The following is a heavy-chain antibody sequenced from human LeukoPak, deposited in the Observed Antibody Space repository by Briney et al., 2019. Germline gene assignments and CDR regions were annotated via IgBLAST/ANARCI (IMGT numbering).Heavy chain of an antibody. Sequence: ASVKVSCKASGGTFSSYAISWVRQAPGQGLEWMGGIIPIFGTANYAQKFQGRVTITADKSTSTAYMELRSLRSDDTAVYYCASKYYYGSGSYHDYWGQGTLVTVSS. J-gene: IGHJ4*02. CDR1: GGTFSSYA. CDR3: ASKYYYGSGSYHDY. V-gene: IGHV1-69*06. CDR2: IIPIFGTA. D-gene: IGHD3-10*01.